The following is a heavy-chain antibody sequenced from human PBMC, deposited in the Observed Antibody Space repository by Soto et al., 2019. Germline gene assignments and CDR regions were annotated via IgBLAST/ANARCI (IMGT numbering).Heavy chain of an antibody. J-gene: IGHJ4*02. CDR2: IKGDGSAK. CDR3: ARGPY. CDR1: GFTFSSLW. Sequence: GGSLRLSCTTSGFTFSSLWMSWVRQAPGKGLEWVANIKGDGSAKYYVDSVRGRFTISRDNAKNSLYLQLNSLRAEDTAVYYCARGPYWGQGTLVTVSS. V-gene: IGHV3-7*01.